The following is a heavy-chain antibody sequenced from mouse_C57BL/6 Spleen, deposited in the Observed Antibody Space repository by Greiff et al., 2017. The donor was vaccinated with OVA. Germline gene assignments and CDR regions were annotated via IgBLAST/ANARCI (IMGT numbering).Heavy chain of an antibody. CDR1: GYTFTDYY. Sequence: VQLQQSGPVLVKPGASVKMSCKASGYTFTDYYMNWVKQSHGKSLEWIGVINPYNGGTSYNQKFKGKATLTVDKSSSTAYMELNSLTSEDSAVYYCARSLYGSSYDWYFDIWGTGTTVTVSS. V-gene: IGHV1-19*01. CDR3: ARSLYGSSYDWYFDI. J-gene: IGHJ1*03. D-gene: IGHD1-1*01. CDR2: INPYNGGT.